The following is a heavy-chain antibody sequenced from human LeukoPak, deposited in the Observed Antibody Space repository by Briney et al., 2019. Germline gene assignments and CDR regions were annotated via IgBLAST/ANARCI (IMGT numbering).Heavy chain of an antibody. D-gene: IGHD3-22*01. CDR3: AKTDYDSSGNHYYYYMDV. Sequence: PGGSLRPSCAASGFTFSIYAINWVRQAPGKGLEWVSSISGSGGSTYYADSVKGRFTISRANSKNTLYLQMNSLRDEDTAVYYCAKTDYDSSGNHYYYYMDVWGKGTTVTVSS. J-gene: IGHJ6*03. CDR1: GFTFSIYA. V-gene: IGHV3-23*01. CDR2: ISGSGGST.